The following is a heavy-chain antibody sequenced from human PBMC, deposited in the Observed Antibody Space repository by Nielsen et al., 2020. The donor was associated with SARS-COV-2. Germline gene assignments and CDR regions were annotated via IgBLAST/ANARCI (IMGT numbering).Heavy chain of an antibody. D-gene: IGHD3-22*01. CDR3: AKDYYYDSSGYCFDY. J-gene: IGHJ4*02. CDR2: ISGTSRYI. Sequence: GESLKISCAASGFTFSDYSLNWVRQAPGKGLEWVSSISGTSRYIYYADSVQGRFTISRDNAKNSLYLQMNSLRAEDTALYYCAKDYYYDSSGYCFDYWGQGTLVTVSS. CDR1: GFTFSDYS. V-gene: IGHV3-21*04.